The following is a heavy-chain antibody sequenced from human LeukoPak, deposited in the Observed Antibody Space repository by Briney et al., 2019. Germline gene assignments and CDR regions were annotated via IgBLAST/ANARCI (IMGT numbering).Heavy chain of an antibody. CDR1: GYTFTGCY. CDR3: ARGDLAYYDSSGHYVTGDY. CDR2: INPNSGGT. D-gene: IGHD3-22*01. V-gene: IGHV1-2*02. Sequence: ASVKVSCKASGYTFTGCYMHWVRQAPGQGLEWMGWINPNSGGTNYAQKFQGRVTMTRDTSISTAYMELSRLRSDDTAVYYCARGDLAYYDSSGHYVTGDYWGQGTLVTVSS. J-gene: IGHJ4*02.